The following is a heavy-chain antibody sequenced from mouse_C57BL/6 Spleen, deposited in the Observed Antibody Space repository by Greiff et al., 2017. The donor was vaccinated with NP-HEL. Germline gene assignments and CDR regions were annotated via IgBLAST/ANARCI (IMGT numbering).Heavy chain of an antibody. CDR2: ISSGGDYS. J-gene: IGHJ4*01. V-gene: IGHV5-9-1*02. D-gene: IGHD2-4*01. CDR1: GFTFSSYA. CDR3: TTIYYDYDDAMDY. Sequence: EVKLMESGEGLVKPGGSLKLSCAASGFTFSSYAMSWVRQTPEKRLEWVAYISSGGDYSYYADTVKGRFTISRDNARNTLYLQMSSLKSEDTAMYYCTTIYYDYDDAMDYWGQGTSVTVSS.